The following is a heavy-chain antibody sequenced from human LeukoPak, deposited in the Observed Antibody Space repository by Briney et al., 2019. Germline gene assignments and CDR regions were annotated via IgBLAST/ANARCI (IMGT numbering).Heavy chain of an antibody. CDR2: IWYDGSNK. CDR1: GFTFSSYG. D-gene: IGHD3-22*01. CDR3: ARDPSYYDSSGHYGMDV. V-gene: IGHV3-33*01. Sequence: GGSLRLSCAASGFTFSSYGMHWVRQAPGKGPEWVAVIWYDGSNKYYADSVKGRFTISRDNSKNTLYLQMNSLRAEDTAVYYCARDPSYYDSSGHYGMDVWGQGTTVTVSS. J-gene: IGHJ6*02.